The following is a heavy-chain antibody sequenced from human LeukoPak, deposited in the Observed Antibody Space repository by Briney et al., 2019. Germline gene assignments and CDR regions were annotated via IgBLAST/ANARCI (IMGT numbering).Heavy chain of an antibody. V-gene: IGHV3-23*01. CDR2: VTASAGNT. Sequence: GGSLRLSCAASGFTFSSYAMSWVRQAPGKGLEWVSAVTASAGNTYYADSVKGRFTISRDNSKNTLYLQVNSLRAEDTVVYYCAKGDYYGSGSTFKNGMDVWGQGTTVTVSS. CDR3: AKGDYYGSGSTFKNGMDV. CDR1: GFTFSSYA. D-gene: IGHD3-10*01. J-gene: IGHJ6*02.